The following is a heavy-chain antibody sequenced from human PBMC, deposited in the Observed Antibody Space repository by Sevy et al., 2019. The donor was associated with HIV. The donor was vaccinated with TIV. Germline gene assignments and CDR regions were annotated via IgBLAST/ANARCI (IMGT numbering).Heavy chain of an antibody. D-gene: IGHD3-10*01. V-gene: IGHV4-59*01. CDR1: GGSISSYY. J-gene: IGHJ6*02. Sequence: SETLSLTCTVSGGSISSYYWSWIRQPPGKGLEWIGYIYYSGSTNYNPSLKSRVTISVDTSKNQFSLKLGSLTAADTAVYYCARGGKLLWFGELLKAKNYYYYGMDVWGQGTTVTVSS. CDR3: ARGGKLLWFGELLKAKNYYYYGMDV. CDR2: IYYSGST.